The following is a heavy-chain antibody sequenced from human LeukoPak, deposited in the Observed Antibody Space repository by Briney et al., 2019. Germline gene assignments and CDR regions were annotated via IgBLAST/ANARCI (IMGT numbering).Heavy chain of an antibody. CDR3: ARSTNGPDY. J-gene: IGHJ4*02. Sequence: GGSLRLSCAASGFSFSSYGMHWVCQAPGKGLGWVSRINSDGSRTSYADSVKGRFTISRDDAKKTLYLQMNILRAEDTAVYYCARSTNGPDYWGQGTLVTVSS. CDR2: INSDGSRT. D-gene: IGHD2-8*01. CDR1: GFSFSSYG. V-gene: IGHV3-74*01.